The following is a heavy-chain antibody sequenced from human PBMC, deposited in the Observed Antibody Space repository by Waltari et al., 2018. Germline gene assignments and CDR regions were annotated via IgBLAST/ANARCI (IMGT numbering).Heavy chain of an antibody. V-gene: IGHV4-34*01. CDR3: ARGIPWHIVVVIAPHYYYMDV. D-gene: IGHD2-21*01. CDR2: INHRGST. CDR1: GGSFRGSY. Sequence: QVQLQQWGAGLLKPSETLSPTCAVYGGSFRGSYCSWPRQPPGKGRAWIGEINHRGSTNYNPSLKSRVTIAVDTSKNQFSLKLSSVTAADTAVYYCARGIPWHIVVVIAPHYYYMDVWGKGTTVTVSS. J-gene: IGHJ6*03.